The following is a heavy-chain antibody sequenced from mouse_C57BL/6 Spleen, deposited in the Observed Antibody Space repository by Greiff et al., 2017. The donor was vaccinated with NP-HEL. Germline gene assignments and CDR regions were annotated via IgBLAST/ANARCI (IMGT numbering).Heavy chain of an antibody. V-gene: IGHV1-55*01. CDR2: IYPGSGST. J-gene: IGHJ4*01. CDR1: GYTFTSYW. D-gene: IGHD4-1*01. CDR3: ARSGLGLAMDY. Sequence: QVHVKQPGAELVEPGASVKMSCKASGYTFTSYWITWVKQRPGQGLEWIGDIYPGSGSTNYNEKFKSKATLTVDTSSSTAYMQLSSLTSEDSAVYYCARSGLGLAMDYWGQGTSVTVSS.